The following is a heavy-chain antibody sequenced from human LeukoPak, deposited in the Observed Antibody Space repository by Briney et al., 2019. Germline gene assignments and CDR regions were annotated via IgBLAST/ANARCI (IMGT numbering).Heavy chain of an antibody. V-gene: IGHV1-18*01. Sequence: GASVKVSCKASGYTFTSYGISWVRQAPGQGLEWMGWISAYNGNTNYAQKLQGRVTMTTDTSTSTAYMELRSLRSDDTAVYYCARGAIVVVVAAYHYNYDYWGQGTLVTVSS. CDR3: ARGAIVVVVAAYHYNYDY. J-gene: IGHJ4*02. CDR2: ISAYNGNT. CDR1: GYTFTSYG. D-gene: IGHD2-15*01.